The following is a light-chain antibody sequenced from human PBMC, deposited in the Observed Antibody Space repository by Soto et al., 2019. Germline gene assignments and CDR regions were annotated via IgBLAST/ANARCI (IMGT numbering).Light chain of an antibody. CDR3: QQRYSWPLT. J-gene: IGKJ4*01. Sequence: EIVLTQAPAALYLSTGGRATLSCRVSQSIKIYLSWYQQKLGQAPRLLIYDASITATGIPARFSGSGSGTDFTLTISSREPEDFGVYYCQQRYSWPLTSGGVTKVEIK. V-gene: IGKV3-11*01. CDR1: QSIKIY. CDR2: DAS.